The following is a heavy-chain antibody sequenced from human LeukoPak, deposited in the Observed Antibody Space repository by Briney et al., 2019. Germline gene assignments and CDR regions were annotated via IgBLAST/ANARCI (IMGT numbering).Heavy chain of an antibody. J-gene: IGHJ4*02. CDR2: ISSSSSYI. V-gene: IGHV3-21*01. Sequence: GGSLRLSCAASGFTFSSYSMNWVRQAPGKGLEWVSSISSSSSYIYYADSVKGRFTISRDNSKNTLYLQMNSLRAEDTAVYYCAKVRSPYSSGWYYFDYWGQGTPVTVSS. D-gene: IGHD6-19*01. CDR1: GFTFSSYS. CDR3: AKVRSPYSSGWYYFDY.